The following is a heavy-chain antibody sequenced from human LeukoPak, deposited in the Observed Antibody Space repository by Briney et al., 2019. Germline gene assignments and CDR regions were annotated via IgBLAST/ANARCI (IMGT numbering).Heavy chain of an antibody. J-gene: IGHJ4*02. D-gene: IGHD3-22*01. CDR3: ARDQREDSSGHDY. CDR2: ISSSSSYI. CDR1: GFTFSSYS. V-gene: IGHV3-21*01. Sequence: PGGSLRLSCAASGFTFSSYSMNWVRQAPGKGLEWVSSISSSSSYIYYADSVKGRFTISRDNAKNSLYLQMNSLRAEDTAVYYCARDQREDSSGHDYWGQGTLVTVSS.